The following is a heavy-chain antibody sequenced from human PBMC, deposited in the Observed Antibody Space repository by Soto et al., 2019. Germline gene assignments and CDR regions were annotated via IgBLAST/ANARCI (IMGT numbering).Heavy chain of an antibody. Sequence: GGSLRLSCAASGFTFSSYAMSWVRQAPGKGLEWVSAISGSGGSTYYADSVKGRFTISRDNSKNTLYLQMNSLRAEDTAVYYCAKSNVGPYGSGSTDFDYWGQGTLVTVSS. J-gene: IGHJ4*02. CDR3: AKSNVGPYGSGSTDFDY. CDR1: GFTFSSYA. V-gene: IGHV3-23*01. CDR2: ISGSGGST. D-gene: IGHD3-10*01.